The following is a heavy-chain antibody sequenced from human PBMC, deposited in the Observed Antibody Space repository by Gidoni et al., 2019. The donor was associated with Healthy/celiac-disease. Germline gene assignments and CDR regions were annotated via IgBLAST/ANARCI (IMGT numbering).Heavy chain of an antibody. CDR1: GFSLSTSGVG. D-gene: IGHD3-3*01. J-gene: IGHJ4*02. CDR3: AHSLRLGGTYYDFWSGYYTSDPFDY. Sequence: QITLKESGPTLVTPTQTLTLTCTFSGFSLSTSGVGVGWIRQPPGKALEWLALIYWDDDKRYSPSLKSRLTITKDTSKNQVVLTMTNMDPVDTATYYCAHSLRLGGTYYDFWSGYYTSDPFDYWGQGTLVTVSS. CDR2: IYWDDDK. V-gene: IGHV2-5*02.